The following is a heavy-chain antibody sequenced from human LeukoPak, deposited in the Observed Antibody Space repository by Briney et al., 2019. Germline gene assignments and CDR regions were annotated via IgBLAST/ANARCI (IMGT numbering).Heavy chain of an antibody. CDR1: GYSISSGYY. V-gene: IGHV4-38-2*02. Sequence: SETLSLTCTVSGYSISSGYYWGWIRQPPGKGLEWIGSIYHSGSTYYNPSLKSRVTISVDTSKNQLSLKLSSVTAADTAVYYCARGVVGATSYFDYWGQGTLVTVSS. D-gene: IGHD1-26*01. J-gene: IGHJ4*02. CDR2: IYHSGST. CDR3: ARGVVGATSYFDY.